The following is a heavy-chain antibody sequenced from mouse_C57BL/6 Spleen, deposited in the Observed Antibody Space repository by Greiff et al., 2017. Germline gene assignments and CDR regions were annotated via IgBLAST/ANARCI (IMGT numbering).Heavy chain of an antibody. CDR3: TTGGGLLGRILFAY. D-gene: IGHD2-1*01. CDR1: GFHIQDDY. Sequence: VQLQPSGAALVRPGASVKLSCTASGFHIQDDYMHWVNQRPEQGLEWIGWIAPENGDPASASKFQGKAPITADTSSNTAYLQRSSLPSEDTAVYYCTTGGGLLGRILFAYWGQGTLVTVSA. J-gene: IGHJ3*01. CDR2: IAPENGDP. V-gene: IGHV14-4*01.